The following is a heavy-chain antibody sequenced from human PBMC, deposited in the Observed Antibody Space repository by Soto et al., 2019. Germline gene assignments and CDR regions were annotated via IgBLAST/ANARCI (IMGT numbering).Heavy chain of an antibody. D-gene: IGHD3-3*01. V-gene: IGHV3-23*01. CDR3: AKEYSTIVGVAYYFDY. CDR2: ISGSGGST. Sequence: GGSLRLSCAASGFTFSRYAMSWVRQAPGKGLEWVSAISGSGGSTYYADSVKGRFTISRDNSKNTLYLKMNSLGAEDTAVYYCAKEYSTIVGVAYYFDYWGQGTLVTVSS. J-gene: IGHJ4*02. CDR1: GFTFSRYA.